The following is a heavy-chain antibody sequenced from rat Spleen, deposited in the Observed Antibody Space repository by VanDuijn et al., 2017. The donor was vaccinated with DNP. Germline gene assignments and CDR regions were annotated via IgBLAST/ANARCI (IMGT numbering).Heavy chain of an antibody. CDR1: GFTFSTCN. V-gene: IGHV2-41*01. Sequence: VQLVESGGGLVQPGRSLKLSCAASGFTFSTCNMAWVRQPPGKGLEWMGVIWNTGGTRYNSALKSRLSINKDTSKNQVFLKMNSLQTEDTATYYCARETPSIAAIGAMDAWGQGTSVTVSS. D-gene: IGHD1-2*01. CDR3: ARETPSIAAIGAMDA. CDR2: IWNTGGT. J-gene: IGHJ4*01.